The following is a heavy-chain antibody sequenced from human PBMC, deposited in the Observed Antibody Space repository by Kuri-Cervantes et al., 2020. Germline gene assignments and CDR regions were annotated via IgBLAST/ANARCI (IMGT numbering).Heavy chain of an antibody. CDR1: GYTFTGYY. D-gene: IGHD4-17*01. J-gene: IGHJ6*03. Sequence: ASVKVSCKASGYTFTGYYLHWVRQAPGQGLEWMGWMNPKSGNTGYAQKFQGRVTMTRSTSISTAYMELSSLRSEDTAVYYCARVNGYYYYMDVWGKGTTVTVSS. V-gene: IGHV1-8*02. CDR3: ARVNGYYYYMDV. CDR2: MNPKSGNT.